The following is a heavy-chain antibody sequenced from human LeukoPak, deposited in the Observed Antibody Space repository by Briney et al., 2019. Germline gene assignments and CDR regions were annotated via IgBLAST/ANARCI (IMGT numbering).Heavy chain of an antibody. J-gene: IGHJ4*02. CDR2: MSRSGNII. V-gene: IGHV3-48*01. D-gene: IGHD6-19*01. CDR1: GFTFSDYN. Sequence: QSGGSLRLSCATSGFTFSDYNMNWVRQVPGKGLESVSYMSRSGNIIYYADSVKGRFTISRDNAKNSLYLQMNSLRVEDTAVYYCARDSGRFRLDYWGQGILVTVSS. CDR3: ARDSGRFRLDY.